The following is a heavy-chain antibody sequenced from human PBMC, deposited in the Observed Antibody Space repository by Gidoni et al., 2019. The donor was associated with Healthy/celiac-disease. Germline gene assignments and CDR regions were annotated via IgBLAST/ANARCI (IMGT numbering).Heavy chain of an antibody. CDR1: GFTFSSYS. Sequence: EVQLVESGGGLVKPGGSLRLSCAASGFTFSSYSMNWVRKAQGKGLEWVSSISSSISNIYYADSVKGRFTISRDNAKNSLYLQMNSLRAEDTAVYYCARGNYYGSVAGEYWGQGTLVTVSS. CDR2: ISSSISNI. J-gene: IGHJ4*02. D-gene: IGHD3-10*01. CDR3: ARGNYYGSVAGEY. V-gene: IGHV3-21*01.